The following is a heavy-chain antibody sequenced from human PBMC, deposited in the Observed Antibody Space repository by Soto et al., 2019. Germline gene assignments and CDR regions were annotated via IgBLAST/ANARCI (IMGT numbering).Heavy chain of an antibody. CDR2: ISSSSSYI. D-gene: IGHD2-2*01. Sequence: PGGSLRLSCAASGFTFSSYSMNWVRQAPGKGLEWVSSISSSSSYIYYADSVKGRFTISRDNAKNSLYLQMNSLRAEDTAVYYCARDWGYCISTSCYATYYYYGMDVWGQGTTVTVSS. V-gene: IGHV3-21*01. CDR1: GFTFSSYS. CDR3: ARDWGYCISTSCYATYYYYGMDV. J-gene: IGHJ6*02.